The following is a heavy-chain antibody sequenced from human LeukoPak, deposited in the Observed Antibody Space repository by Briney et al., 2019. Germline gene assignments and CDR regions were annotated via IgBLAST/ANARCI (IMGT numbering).Heavy chain of an antibody. D-gene: IGHD2-15*01. CDR1: GFTFNTYA. CDR3: AKWGCSGGSCYPFDY. J-gene: IGHJ4*02. V-gene: IGHV3-23*01. CDR2: MSGSGGRT. Sequence: GGSLRLSCAASGFTFNTYAMSWVRQAPGKGLEWVSAMSGSGGRTYYADSVKGRFTISRDNSKNTLYLQMNSLRAEDTAVYYCAKWGCSGGSCYPFDYWGQGTLVIVSS.